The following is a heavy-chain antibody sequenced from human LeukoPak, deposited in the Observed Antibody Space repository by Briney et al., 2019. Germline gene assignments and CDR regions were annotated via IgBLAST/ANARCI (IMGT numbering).Heavy chain of an antibody. CDR1: GYTFTSYY. V-gene: IGHV1-18*04. CDR2: ISAYNGNT. CDR3: ARAGETIFGAPNWFDP. J-gene: IGHJ5*02. D-gene: IGHD3-3*01. Sequence: ASVKVSCKASGYTFTSYYMHWVRQAPGQGLEWMGWISAYNGNTNYAQKLQGRVTMTTDTSTSTAYMELRSLRSDDTAVYYCARAGETIFGAPNWFDPWGQGTLVTVSS.